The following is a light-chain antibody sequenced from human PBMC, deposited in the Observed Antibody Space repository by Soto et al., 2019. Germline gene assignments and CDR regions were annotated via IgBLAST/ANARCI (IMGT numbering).Light chain of an antibody. CDR3: AAWDDSLSGPV. CDR2: RNN. CDR1: NSNIGSNY. Sequence: QTVVTQPPSASGTPGQRVTISCSGSNSNIGSNYVYWYQQLPGTAPKLLMFRNNQRPSGVPDRFSGSKSGTSASLAISGLRSEDEADYHCAAWDDSLSGPVFGGGTKLTVL. J-gene: IGLJ3*02. V-gene: IGLV1-47*01.